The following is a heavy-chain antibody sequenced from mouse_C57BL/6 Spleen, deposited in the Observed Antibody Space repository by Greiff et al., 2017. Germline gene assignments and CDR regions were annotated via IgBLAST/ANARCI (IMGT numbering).Heavy chain of an antibody. V-gene: IGHV1-54*01. CDR1: GYAFTNYL. J-gene: IGHJ2*01. CDR3: ARRHSNFYFDY. D-gene: IGHD2-5*01. Sequence: QVQLQQSGAELVRPGPSVKVSCKASGYAFTNYLIEWVKQRPGQGLEWIGVINPGSGGTNYNEKFKGKATLTADKSSSTAYMQLSSLTSEDSAVYFCARRHSNFYFDYWGQGTTLTVSS. CDR2: INPGSGGT.